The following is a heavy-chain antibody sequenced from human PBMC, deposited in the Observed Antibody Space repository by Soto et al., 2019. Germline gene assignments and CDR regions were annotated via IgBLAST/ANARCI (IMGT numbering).Heavy chain of an antibody. J-gene: IGHJ5*02. CDR1: GGSISSYY. V-gene: IGHV4-59*01. CDR3: ARMGSGSGSYGRGNWFDP. D-gene: IGHD1-26*01. Sequence: LSLTCTVSGGSISSYYWSWIRQPPGKGLEWIGYIYYSGSTNYNPSLKSRVTISVDTSKNQFSLKLSSVTAADTAVYYCARMGSGSGSYGRGNWFDPWGQGTLVTVSS. CDR2: IYYSGST.